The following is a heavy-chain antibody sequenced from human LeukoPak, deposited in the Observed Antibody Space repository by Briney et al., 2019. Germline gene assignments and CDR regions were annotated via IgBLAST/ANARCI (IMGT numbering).Heavy chain of an antibody. Sequence: GGSLRLSCAASGFTFSSYEMNWVRQAPGKGLEWVSYISSSGNTIYYADSVKGRFTISRDNAKNSLYLQMNSLRAEDTAVYYCAKRMIRGVNHDAFDLWGQGTMVTVSS. J-gene: IGHJ3*01. CDR3: AKRMIRGVNHDAFDL. D-gene: IGHD3-10*01. V-gene: IGHV3-48*03. CDR1: GFTFSSYE. CDR2: ISSSGNTI.